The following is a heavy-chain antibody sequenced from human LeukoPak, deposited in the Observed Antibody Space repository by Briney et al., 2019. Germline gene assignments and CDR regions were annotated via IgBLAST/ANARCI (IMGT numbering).Heavy chain of an antibody. J-gene: IGHJ5*02. CDR2: INHSGST. CDR1: GGSFSDYY. V-gene: IGHV4-34*01. Sequence: SETLSLTCAVYGGSFSDYYWSWIHQPPGKGLEWIGEINHSGSTNYNPSLKSRVTISVDTSKNQFSLRLSSVTAADTAVYYCATMWSGAFDPWGQGTLVTVSS. D-gene: IGHD2-21*01. CDR3: ATMWSGAFDP.